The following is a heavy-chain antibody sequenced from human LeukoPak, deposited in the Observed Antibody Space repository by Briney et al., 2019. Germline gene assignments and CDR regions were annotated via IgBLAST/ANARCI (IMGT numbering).Heavy chain of an antibody. D-gene: IGHD6-13*01. CDR3: ARVESPGHRSSWIDY. CDR1: GFTFAGYW. V-gene: IGHV3-7*04. CDR2: IKQDAGEE. Sequence: GGSLRLSCAASGFTFAGYWISWVRQAPGKGLEWVANIKQDAGEEYYVDSVKGRFTISRDNAKNSLYLQMNSLRAEDTAVYYCARVESPGHRSSWIDYWGQGTLVTVSS. J-gene: IGHJ4*02.